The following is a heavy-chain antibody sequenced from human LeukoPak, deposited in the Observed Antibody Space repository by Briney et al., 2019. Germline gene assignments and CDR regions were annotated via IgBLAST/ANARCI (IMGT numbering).Heavy chain of an antibody. CDR1: GYTFTSYY. V-gene: IGHV1-46*01. CDR3: ARDQKRAVTTTGTTMS. CDR2: INPSGGST. Sequence: ASVKVSCKASGYTFTSYYMHWVRQAPGQGLEWMGIINPSGGSTSYAQKFQGRVTMTRDTSTSTVYMELSSLRSEDTAVYYCARDQKRAVTTTGTTMSWGQGTLVTVSS. J-gene: IGHJ5*02. D-gene: IGHD4-17*01.